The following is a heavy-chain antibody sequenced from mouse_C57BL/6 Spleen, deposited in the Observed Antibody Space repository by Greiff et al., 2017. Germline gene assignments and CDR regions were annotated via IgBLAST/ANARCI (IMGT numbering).Heavy chain of an antibody. V-gene: IGHV1-82*01. Sequence: QVQLKESGPELVKPGASVKISCKASGYAFSSSWMNWVKQRPGKGLEWIGRIYPGDGDTNYNGKFKGKATLTADKSSSTAYMQLSSLTSEDSAVYFCARYPLYYYGSSYDLWYFDVWGTGTTVTVSS. CDR2: IYPGDGDT. J-gene: IGHJ1*03. CDR1: GYAFSSSW. CDR3: ARYPLYYYGSSYDLWYFDV. D-gene: IGHD1-1*01.